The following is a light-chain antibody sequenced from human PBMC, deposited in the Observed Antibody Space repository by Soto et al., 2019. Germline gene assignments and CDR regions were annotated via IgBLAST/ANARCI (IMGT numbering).Light chain of an antibody. CDR2: GAS. CDR1: QSVGSNY. Sequence: EIVLTQSPGTLSLSPGERATLSCRASQSVGSNYLAWYQQRPGQPPNLLIFGASHRAPDIPDRFSGSGSGTDFTLTISRLEPEDFAVYYCQQYGTSIQTFGQGTKVDTK. CDR3: QQYGTSIQT. V-gene: IGKV3-20*01. J-gene: IGKJ1*01.